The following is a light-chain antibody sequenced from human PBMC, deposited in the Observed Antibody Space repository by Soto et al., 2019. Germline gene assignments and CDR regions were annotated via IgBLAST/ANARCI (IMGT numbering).Light chain of an antibody. CDR1: QIVTNSY. CDR2: GAS. V-gene: IGKV3-20*01. Sequence: EIVLTQSPGTLSLSPGERATLSCRASQIVTNSYLAWYQQTPGQAPRLLIYGASSRATGIPDRFSGSGSGTDFTLTISRLEPEDFAVYYCQQYGNSPRTFGQGTKLVIK. CDR3: QQYGNSPRT. J-gene: IGKJ2*01.